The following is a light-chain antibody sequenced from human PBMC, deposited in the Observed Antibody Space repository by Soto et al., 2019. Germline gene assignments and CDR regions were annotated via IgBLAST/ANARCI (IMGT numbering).Light chain of an antibody. CDR3: QQYKNWPL. Sequence: IVMTQSPATLSVSPGEGVTLSCRASQSVRSHLAWYQQKPGQPPRLLIYGASTRATGIPARFRGSGFGTEFTLTISSLQSEDFAVYYCQQYKNWPLFGQGTRLEIK. CDR1: QSVRSH. CDR2: GAS. V-gene: IGKV3-15*01. J-gene: IGKJ5*01.